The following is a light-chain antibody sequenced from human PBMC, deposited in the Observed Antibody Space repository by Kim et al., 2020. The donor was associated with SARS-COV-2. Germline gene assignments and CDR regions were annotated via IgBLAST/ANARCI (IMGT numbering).Light chain of an antibody. CDR1: SSNIESNF. V-gene: IGLV1-47*01. CDR2: RNN. Sequence: GQRVTISCSGSSSNIESNFVFWYQQFPGTAHKLLIYRNNQRPSGVPDRFSGSKSGTSASLAISGLRSEDEANYYCAAWDDSLSGYVFGTGTKVTVL. CDR3: AAWDDSLSGYV. J-gene: IGLJ1*01.